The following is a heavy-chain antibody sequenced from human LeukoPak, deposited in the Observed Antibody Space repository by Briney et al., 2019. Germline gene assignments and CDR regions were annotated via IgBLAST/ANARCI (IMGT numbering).Heavy chain of an antibody. D-gene: IGHD3-10*01. CDR3: AKDMVRGMIRDYFDY. CDR1: GFTFSSYG. CDR2: IRYDGSNK. Sequence: PGGSLRLSCAASGFTFSSYGMHWVRQAPGKGLEWVAFIRYDGSNKYYADSVKGRFTISRDNSKDTLYLQMNSLRAEDTAVYYCAKDMVRGMIRDYFDYWGQGTLVTVSS. V-gene: IGHV3-30*02. J-gene: IGHJ4*02.